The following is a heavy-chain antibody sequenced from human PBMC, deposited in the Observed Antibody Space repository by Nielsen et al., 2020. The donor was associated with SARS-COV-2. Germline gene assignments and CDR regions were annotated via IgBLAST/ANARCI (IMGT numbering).Heavy chain of an antibody. J-gene: IGHJ4*02. CDR2: ISSSSSYT. D-gene: IGHD2-21*02. Sequence: GGSLRLSCAASGFTFSDYYMSWIRQAPGKGLEWVSYISSSSSYTNYADSVKGRFTISRDNAKNSLYLQMNSLRAEDTAVYYCARHPYPMTVSTFGYDYWGQGTLVTVSS. V-gene: IGHV3-11*03. CDR3: ARHPYPMTVSTFGYDY. CDR1: GFTFSDYY.